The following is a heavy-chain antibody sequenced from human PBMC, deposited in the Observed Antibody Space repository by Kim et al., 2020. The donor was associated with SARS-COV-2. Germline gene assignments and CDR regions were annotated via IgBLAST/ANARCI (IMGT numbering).Heavy chain of an antibody. CDR1: GFTFSSYS. V-gene: IGHV3-48*04. CDR3: ARDGSPRRTAGFGELITNWFDP. J-gene: IGHJ5*02. CDR2: ISSSSSTI. D-gene: IGHD3-10*01. Sequence: GGSLRLSCAASGFTFSSYSMNWVRQAPGKGLEWVSYISSSSSTIYYADSVKGRFTISRDNAKNSLYLQMNSLRAEDTAVYYCARDGSPRRTAGFGELITNWFDPWGQGTLVTVSS.